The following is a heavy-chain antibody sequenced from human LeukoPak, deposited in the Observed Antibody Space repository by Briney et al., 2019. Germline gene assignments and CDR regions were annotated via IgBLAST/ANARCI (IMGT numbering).Heavy chain of an antibody. V-gene: IGHV4-59*01. J-gene: IGHJ4*02. Sequence: PSETLSLTCTVSGGSISSCYWSWIRQPPGKGLEWIGYIYYSGSTNYNPSLKSRVTISVDPSKNQFSLKLSSLTAADTAVYYCARGTYGSSWQLEHFDYWGQGTLVTVSS. CDR3: ARGTYGSSWQLEHFDY. D-gene: IGHD6-13*01. CDR2: IYYSGST. CDR1: GGSISSCY.